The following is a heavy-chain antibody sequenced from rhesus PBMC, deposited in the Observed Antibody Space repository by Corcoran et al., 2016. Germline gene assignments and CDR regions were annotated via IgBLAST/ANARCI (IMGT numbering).Heavy chain of an antibody. CDR1: VASFSSYW. CDR2: INGNSGSN. V-gene: IGHV4-80*01. CDR3: ARYYNGGRYGLDS. J-gene: IGHJ6*01. D-gene: IGHD3-28*01. Sequence: QVQLQASGPGLVKPSETLSLPCAVSVASFSSYWLRWLLHPPGKGLEWLWEINGNSGSNYYNPSLKSRFTISKDASKRQFSLKLSSVTAADTAVYYCARYYNGGRYGLDSWGQGVVVTVSS.